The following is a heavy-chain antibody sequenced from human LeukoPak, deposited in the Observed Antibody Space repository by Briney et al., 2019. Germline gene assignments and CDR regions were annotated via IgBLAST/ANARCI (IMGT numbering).Heavy chain of an antibody. Sequence: ASVTVSCKASGYNFNSYGINWVRQAPGQGVAWMGWIRPYNGNTNYAQRLQGRVTMTTDTSKSTAYMELRSLRSDDTAIYCCARDARPRGFGEYFHFDYWGQGTLVTVSS. CDR1: GYNFNSYG. V-gene: IGHV1-18*01. CDR2: IRPYNGNT. CDR3: ARDARPRGFGEYFHFDY. J-gene: IGHJ4*02. D-gene: IGHD3-10*01.